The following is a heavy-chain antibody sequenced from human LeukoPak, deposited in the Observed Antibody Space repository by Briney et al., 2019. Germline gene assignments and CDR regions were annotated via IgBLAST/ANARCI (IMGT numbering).Heavy chain of an antibody. Sequence: SQTLSLTCAISGDSVSSNNAAWNWIRQSPSRGLEWLGRTLHRSKWYNVYAASVKSRININPDTSKNQFSLQLNSVTPEDTAVCYCARDRIVAAGNWLDPWGQGILVTVSS. V-gene: IGHV6-1*01. D-gene: IGHD6-13*01. CDR2: TLHRSKWYN. J-gene: IGHJ5*02. CDR1: GDSVSSNNAA. CDR3: ARDRIVAAGNWLDP.